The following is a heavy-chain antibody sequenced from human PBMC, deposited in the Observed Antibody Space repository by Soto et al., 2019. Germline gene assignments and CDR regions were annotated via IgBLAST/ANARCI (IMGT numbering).Heavy chain of an antibody. CDR1: GFSVSARGVG. CDR3: AHAGDYDLLSFDH. D-gene: IGHD4-17*01. Sequence: SGPTLVNPTQTLTLTCALSGFSVSARGVGVGWIRQPPGKALEWLAIIYWNDDKLYSPSLKDRLTISKDTSRSRVVLTISNMNPEDTGTYFCAHAGDYDLLSFDHWGPGTLVTVSS. CDR2: IYWNDDK. V-gene: IGHV2-5*01. J-gene: IGHJ4*02.